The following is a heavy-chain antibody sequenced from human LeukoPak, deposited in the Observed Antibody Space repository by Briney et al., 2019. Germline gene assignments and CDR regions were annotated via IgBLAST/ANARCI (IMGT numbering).Heavy chain of an antibody. CDR3: AREKGHLMEVDV. V-gene: IGHV4-4*02. Sequence: SETLSLTCAVSGDSIRSDSWWIWVRQAPGKGLEWIGERYHDGRRTYNPSLKSRVSISLDESENQFSLGLTSVTAADTAVYFCAREKGHLMEVDVWGQGTTVTVSS. CDR2: RYHDGRR. J-gene: IGHJ6*02. D-gene: IGHD3-3*01. CDR1: GDSIRSDSW.